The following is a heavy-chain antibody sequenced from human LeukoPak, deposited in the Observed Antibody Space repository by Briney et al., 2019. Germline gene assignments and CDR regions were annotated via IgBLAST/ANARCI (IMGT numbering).Heavy chain of an antibody. CDR1: GGSFSGYY. Sequence: SETLSLTCAVYGGSFSGYYWSWIRQPPGKGLEWIGEINHSGSTNYNPSLKSRVTISVDTSKNQFSLKLSSVTAADTAVYYCAVAGANDAFDIWGQGTMVTVSS. V-gene: IGHV4-34*01. CDR2: INHSGST. CDR3: AVAGANDAFDI. J-gene: IGHJ3*02. D-gene: IGHD6-19*01.